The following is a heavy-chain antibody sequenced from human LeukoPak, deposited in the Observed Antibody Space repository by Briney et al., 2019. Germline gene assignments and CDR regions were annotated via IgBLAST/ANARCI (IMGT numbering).Heavy chain of an antibody. D-gene: IGHD3-22*01. J-gene: IGHJ3*02. CDR2: ICYDGSNK. CDR3: ARAEGYYDSSGNDAFDI. V-gene: IGHV3-33*01. CDR1: GFTFSSYG. Sequence: GRSLRLSCAASGFTFSSYGMHWVRQAPGKRPEWVAVICYDGSNKYYADSVKGRFTISRDNSKNTLYLQMNSLRAEDTAVYYCARAEGYYDSSGNDAFDIWGQGTMVTVSS.